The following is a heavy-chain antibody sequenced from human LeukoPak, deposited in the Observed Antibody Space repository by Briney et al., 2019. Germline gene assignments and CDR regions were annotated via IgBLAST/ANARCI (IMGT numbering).Heavy chain of an antibody. J-gene: IGHJ4*02. CDR3: ARGGWSLDY. V-gene: IGHV4-59*01. Sequence: SETLSLTCTVSGGSISNYYWSWIRQPPGKGLEWIGYIYYTGSTNYNPSLESRVTISVDTSKNQFSLKLTSVTAAGTAVYYCARGGWSLDYWGQGTLVTVSS. CDR1: GGSISNYY. CDR2: IYYTGST. D-gene: IGHD6-19*01.